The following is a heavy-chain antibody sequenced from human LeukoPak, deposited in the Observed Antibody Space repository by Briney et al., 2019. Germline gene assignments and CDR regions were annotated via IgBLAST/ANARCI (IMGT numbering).Heavy chain of an antibody. D-gene: IGHD6-6*01. V-gene: IGHV4-39*07. CDR3: ARDPRYSSSSGFDY. J-gene: IGHJ4*02. CDR2: IYYSGST. Sequence: PSETLSLTCTVSGGSISSSSYYWGWIRQPPGKGLEWIGSIYYSGSTYYNPSLKSRVTISVDTSKNQFSLKLSSVTAADTAVYYCARDPRYSSSSGFDYWGQGTLVTVSS. CDR1: GGSISSSSYY.